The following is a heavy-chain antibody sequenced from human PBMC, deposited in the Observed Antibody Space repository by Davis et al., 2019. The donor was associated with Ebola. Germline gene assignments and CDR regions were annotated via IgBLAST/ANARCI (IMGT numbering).Heavy chain of an antibody. CDR2: IYPGDSDT. D-gene: IGHD1-20*01. Sequence: KVSCKGSGYSFTSYWIGWVRQMPGKGLEWMGIIYPGDSDTRYSPSFQGKVTISADKSISTAYLQWSSLKASDTAMYYCARPPGYITEGSHYYYYGMDVWGQGTTVTVSS. CDR3: ARPPGYITEGSHYYYYGMDV. CDR1: GYSFTSYW. V-gene: IGHV5-51*01. J-gene: IGHJ6*02.